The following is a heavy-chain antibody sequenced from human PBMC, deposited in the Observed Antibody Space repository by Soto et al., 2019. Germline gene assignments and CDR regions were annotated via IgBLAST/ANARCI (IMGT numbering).Heavy chain of an antibody. Sequence: SVKVSFTASGGTFRSYAISWVRQAPGQGLEWMGRIIPILGIANYAQKFQGRVTITADKSTSTAYMELSSLRSEDTAVYYCARPIVVVPAAFDAFDIWGQGTMVTVSS. CDR3: ARPIVVVPAAFDAFDI. V-gene: IGHV1-69*04. CDR1: GGTFRSYA. CDR2: IIPILGIA. J-gene: IGHJ3*02. D-gene: IGHD2-2*01.